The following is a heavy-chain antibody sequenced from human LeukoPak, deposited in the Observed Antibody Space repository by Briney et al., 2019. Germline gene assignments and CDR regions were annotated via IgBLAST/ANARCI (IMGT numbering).Heavy chain of an antibody. CDR1: GGSISSYY. V-gene: IGHV4-34*01. D-gene: IGHD3-10*01. CDR2: INHSGST. CDR3: ARLPPVRDAFDI. J-gene: IGHJ3*02. Sequence: SETLSLTCTVSGGSISSYYWSWIRQPPGKGLEWIGEINHSGSTNYSPSLKSRVTISVDTSKIQFSLKLSSVTAADTAVYYCARLPPVRDAFDIWGQGTMVTVSS.